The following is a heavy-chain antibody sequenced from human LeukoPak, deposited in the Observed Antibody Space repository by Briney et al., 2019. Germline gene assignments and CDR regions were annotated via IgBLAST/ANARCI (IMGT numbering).Heavy chain of an antibody. V-gene: IGHV1-2*02. D-gene: IGHD6-13*01. CDR3: ARAVEQQLATGDAFDI. J-gene: IGHJ3*02. CDR2: INPNSGGT. CDR1: GYTFTGYY. Sequence: ASVKVSCKASGYTFTGYYMHWVRQAPGQGLEWMGWINPNSGGTNYAQKFQGRVTMTRDTSISTAYMELSRLSSDGTAVYYLARAVEQQLATGDAFDIWGQGTMVTVSS.